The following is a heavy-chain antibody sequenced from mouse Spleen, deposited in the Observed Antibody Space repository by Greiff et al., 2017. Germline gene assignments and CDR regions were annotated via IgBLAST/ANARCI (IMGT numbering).Heavy chain of an antibody. CDR1: GYAFSSSW. J-gene: IGHJ2*01. Sequence: QVQLQQSGPELVKPGASVKISCKASGYAFSSSWMNWVKQRPGKGLEWIGRIYPGDGDTNYNGKFKGKATLTADKSSSTAYMQLSSLTSEDSAVYFCASRTTVVPYFDYWGQGTTLTVSS. V-gene: IGHV1-82*01. CDR2: IYPGDGDT. CDR3: ASRTTVVPYFDY. D-gene: IGHD1-1*01.